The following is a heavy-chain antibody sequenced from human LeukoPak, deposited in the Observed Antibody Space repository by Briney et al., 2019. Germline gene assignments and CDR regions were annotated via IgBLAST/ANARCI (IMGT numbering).Heavy chain of an antibody. J-gene: IGHJ6*04. CDR1: GITFSSHA. CDR3: AKVWCSSTSCYSGIYYYYYGMDV. CDR2: ISGSGGTT. V-gene: IGHV3-23*01. D-gene: IGHD2-2*01. Sequence: GGSLRLSCAASGITFSSHAMSWVRQAPGKGMEWVSAISGSGGTTYYADSVKGRFTISRDNSKDTLSLQMNSLRGEDTAVYYCAKVWCSSTSCYSGIYYYYYGMDVWGKGTTVTVSS.